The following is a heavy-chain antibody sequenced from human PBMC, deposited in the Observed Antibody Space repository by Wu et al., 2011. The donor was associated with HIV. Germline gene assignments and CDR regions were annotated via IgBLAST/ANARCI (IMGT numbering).Heavy chain of an antibody. CDR3: ARDAIAAAGAPAVLDY. CDR2: IIPILGTV. Sequence: QVQLVQSGAEVKKPGSSVKVSCKASGDTFSTYGINWVRQAPGQGLEWMGGIIPILGTVKYAQKFQGRVTITADKSTSTAYMELSSLRSEDTAIYYCARDAIAAAGAPAVLDYWAREPWSTVSS. V-gene: IGHV1-69*14. CDR1: GDTFSTYG. J-gene: IGHJ4*02. D-gene: IGHD6-25*01.